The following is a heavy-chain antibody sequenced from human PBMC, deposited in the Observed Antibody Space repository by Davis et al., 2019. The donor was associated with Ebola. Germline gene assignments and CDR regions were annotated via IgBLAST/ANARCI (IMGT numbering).Heavy chain of an antibody. V-gene: IGHV3-23*01. CDR2: LSGSGGLS. J-gene: IGHJ4*02. CDR1: GYTFRIHA. CDR3: ARGDNSSPHLHY. D-gene: IGHD1-14*01. Sequence: GESLKISCAASGYTFRIHAMTWVRQAPGKGLEWVSALSGSGGLSYYADSVKGRFTISRDNSQNGVYLQMNSLTAADTAVYYCARGDNSSPHLHYWGQGILVIVSS.